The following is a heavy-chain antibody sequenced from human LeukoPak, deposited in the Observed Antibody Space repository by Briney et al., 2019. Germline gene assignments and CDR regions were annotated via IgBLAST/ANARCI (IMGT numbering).Heavy chain of an antibody. Sequence: SESLSLTCAVYGGSFSGYYWSWIPQPPGKGLEWSGEINHSGSTNYNPSLKSRVTISVDTSKNQFSLKLSSVTAADTAVYYCARGDPDIVVVPAAMVGSNFDRWGQGTLVTVSS. CDR1: GGSFSGYY. D-gene: IGHD2-2*01. V-gene: IGHV4-34*01. J-gene: IGHJ5*02. CDR3: ARGDPDIVVVPAAMVGSNFDR. CDR2: INHSGST.